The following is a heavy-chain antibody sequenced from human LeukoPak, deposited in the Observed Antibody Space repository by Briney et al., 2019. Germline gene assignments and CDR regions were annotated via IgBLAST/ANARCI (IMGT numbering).Heavy chain of an antibody. D-gene: IGHD1-26*01. CDR1: GFTFSSYA. J-gene: IGHJ5*02. CDR3: AKDRKRGATPNWFDP. Sequence: GGSLRLSCAASGFTFSSYAMSWVRQAPGKGLEWVSAISGSGGSTYYADAVKGRFTISRDNSKNTLYLQMNSLRAEDTAVYYCAKDRKRGATPNWFDPWGQGTLVTVSS. V-gene: IGHV3-23*01. CDR2: ISGSGGST.